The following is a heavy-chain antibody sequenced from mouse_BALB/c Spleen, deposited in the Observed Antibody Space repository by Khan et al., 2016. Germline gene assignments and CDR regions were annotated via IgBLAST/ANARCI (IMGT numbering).Heavy chain of an antibody. CDR1: GYTFTNYG. Sequence: QIQLVQSGPELKKPGETVKISCKASGYTFTNYGMNWVKQAPGKGLKWMGWINTYTGEPTYSDDFKGRFAFSLETSASTAYLQINNLDNEDTATYCCARGLHISTVVTTVYWYFDGWGAGTTVTVSS. D-gene: IGHD1-1*01. CDR2: INTYTGEP. J-gene: IGHJ1*01. V-gene: IGHV9-3-1*01. CDR3: ARGLHISTVVTTVYWYFDG.